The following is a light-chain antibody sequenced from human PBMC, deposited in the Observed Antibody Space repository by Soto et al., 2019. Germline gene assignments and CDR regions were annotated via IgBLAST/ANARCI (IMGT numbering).Light chain of an antibody. J-gene: IGKJ4*01. CDR3: QQRSNWPLT. V-gene: IGKV3-11*01. CDR1: QSISSY. Sequence: EIVLTQSPATLSLSPGERASLSCRASQSISSYLFWYQQKPGQAPRLLIYDASHRATGIPARFSGSGSGTDFALTISSLEPEDFAVYYCQQRSNWPLTFGGGTKVEIK. CDR2: DAS.